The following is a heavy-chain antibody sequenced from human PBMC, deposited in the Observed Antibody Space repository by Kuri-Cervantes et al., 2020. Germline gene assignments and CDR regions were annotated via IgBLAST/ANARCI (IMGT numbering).Heavy chain of an antibody. D-gene: IGHD5-24*01. CDR2: INPSGGTT. CDR1: GYTFTNFY. V-gene: IGHV1-46*01. Sequence: ASVKVSCKASGYTFTNFYMHWVRQAPGQGLEWMGIINPSGGTTSYAQKFQGRVTMTRDTSISTAYMELSRLRSDDTAVYYCARSRDGYNRFLDYWGQGTLVTVSS. CDR3: ARSRDGYNRFLDY. J-gene: IGHJ4*02.